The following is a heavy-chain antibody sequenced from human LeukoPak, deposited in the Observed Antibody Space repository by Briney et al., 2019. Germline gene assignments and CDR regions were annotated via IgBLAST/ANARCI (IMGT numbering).Heavy chain of an antibody. CDR2: INPDSGGT. Sequence: GASVKVSRKSSGYTFTGYYMHWVRQAPGQGLEWVGWINPDSGGTNYAQKFQGRVTMTRDTSISTAYMELSRLRSDDTAVYYCAREAIAARRRGFDYWGQGTLVTVSS. V-gene: IGHV1-2*02. D-gene: IGHD6-6*01. CDR3: AREAIAARRRGFDY. J-gene: IGHJ4*02. CDR1: GYTFTGYY.